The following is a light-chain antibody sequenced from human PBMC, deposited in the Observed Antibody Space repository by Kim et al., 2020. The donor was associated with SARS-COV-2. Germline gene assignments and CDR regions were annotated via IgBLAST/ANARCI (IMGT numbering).Light chain of an antibody. V-gene: IGKV1-5*03. CDR2: KAS. Sequence: DIQMTQSPSTLSASVGDRVTITCRASQSIDTWLAWYQQKPGKAPKVLINKASSLESGVPSRFSGSGSGTEFTLTISSLQPDDFATYYCQQYISTWTFGQGTKVDIK. CDR3: QQYISTWT. CDR1: QSIDTW. J-gene: IGKJ1*01.